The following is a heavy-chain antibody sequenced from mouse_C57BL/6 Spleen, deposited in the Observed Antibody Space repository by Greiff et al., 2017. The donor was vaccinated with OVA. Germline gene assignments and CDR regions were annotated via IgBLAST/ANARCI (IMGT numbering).Heavy chain of an antibody. V-gene: IGHV1-15*01. Sequence: VQLQESGAELVRPGASVTLSCKASGYTFTDYEMHWVKQTPVHGLEWIGAIDPETGGTAYNQKFKGKAILTADKSSSTAYMELRSLTSEDSAVYYCTGAMDYWGQGTSVTVSS. J-gene: IGHJ4*01. CDR2: IDPETGGT. CDR3: TGAMDY. CDR1: GYTFTDYE.